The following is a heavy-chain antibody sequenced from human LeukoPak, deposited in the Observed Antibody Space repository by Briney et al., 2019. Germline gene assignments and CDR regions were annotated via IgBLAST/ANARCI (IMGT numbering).Heavy chain of an antibody. CDR3: AEDASARPSDY. Sequence: GGSLRLSCAASGFTFRTYAMSWFRQAPGKGLEWVSFISDNGGSTYYADSVKGRFTISRDNSKNSMYLQMSSLGAEDTAIDYCAEDASARPSDYWGPGTLVTVSS. CDR1: GFTFRTYA. D-gene: IGHD3-3*01. CDR2: ISDNGGST. V-gene: IGHV3-23*01. J-gene: IGHJ4*02.